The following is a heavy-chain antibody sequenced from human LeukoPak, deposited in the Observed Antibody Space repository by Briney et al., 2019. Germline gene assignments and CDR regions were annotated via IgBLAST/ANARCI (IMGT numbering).Heavy chain of an antibody. V-gene: IGHV3-30-3*01. Sequence: GRSLRLSCAASGFTFSSYAMHWVRQAPGKGLEWVAVISYDGSNKYYADSVKGRFTISRDNSKNTLYLQMNSLRAEDTAVYYCARDGAVAGKAGLDYWGQGTLVTVSS. J-gene: IGHJ4*02. CDR3: ARDGAVAGKAGLDY. D-gene: IGHD6-19*01. CDR2: ISYDGSNK. CDR1: GFTFSSYA.